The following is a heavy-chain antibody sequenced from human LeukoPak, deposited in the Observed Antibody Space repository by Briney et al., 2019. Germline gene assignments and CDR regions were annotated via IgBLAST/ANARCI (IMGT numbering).Heavy chain of an antibody. V-gene: IGHV1-18*01. D-gene: IGHD2-21*02. CDR2: ISAYNGNT. CDR1: GYTLTSYA. Sequence: ASVKVSCKASGYTLTSYAMHWVRQAPGQGLEWMGWISAYNGNTNYAQKLQGRVTMTTDTSTSTAYMELRSLRSDDTAVYYCARSLVVVTAIQTFDIWGQGTMVTVSS. CDR3: ARSLVVVTAIQTFDI. J-gene: IGHJ3*02.